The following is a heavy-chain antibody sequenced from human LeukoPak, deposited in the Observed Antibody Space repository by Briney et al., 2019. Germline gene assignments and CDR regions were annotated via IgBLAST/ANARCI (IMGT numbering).Heavy chain of an antibody. V-gene: IGHV3-23*01. CDR1: GFTFSSYA. J-gene: IGHJ4*02. Sequence: QPGGSPRLSCAASGFTFSSYAMSWVRQAPGKGLEWVSAISGSGGSTYYADSVKGRFTISRDNSKNTLYLQMNSLRAEDTAVYYRAQGDHDYGDYYGQGTLVIVSS. CDR3: AQGDHDYGDY. CDR2: ISGSGGST.